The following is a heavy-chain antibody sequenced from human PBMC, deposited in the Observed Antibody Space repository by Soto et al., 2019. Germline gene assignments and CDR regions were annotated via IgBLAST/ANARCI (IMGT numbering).Heavy chain of an antibody. J-gene: IGHJ5*02. CDR3: ARTPHYDYVWGSYRSSNWFDP. Sequence: QVQLQQWGAGLLKPSETLSLTCAVYGGSFSGYYWSWIRQPPGKGLEWIGEINHSGSTNYNPSLTGRVTISADTSKNQFSLKLSSVTAADTAVYYCARTPHYDYVWGSYRSSNWFDPWGQGTLVTVSS. CDR1: GGSFSGYY. V-gene: IGHV4-34*01. D-gene: IGHD3-16*02. CDR2: INHSGST.